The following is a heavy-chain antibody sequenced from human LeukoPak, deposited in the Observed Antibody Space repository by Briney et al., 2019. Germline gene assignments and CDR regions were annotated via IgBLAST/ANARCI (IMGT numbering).Heavy chain of an antibody. V-gene: IGHV1-8*01. CDR2: MNPNSGNT. D-gene: IGHD3-16*01. Sequence: GASVKVSCKASGYTFTGYDINWVRQATGQGLEWMGWMNPNSGNTGYAQKFQGRVTMTRNTSISTAYMELSSLRSEDTAVYYCARWGLSRVWVRRYYMDVWGKGTTVTVSS. CDR3: ARWGLSRVWVRRYYMDV. J-gene: IGHJ6*03. CDR1: GYTFTGYD.